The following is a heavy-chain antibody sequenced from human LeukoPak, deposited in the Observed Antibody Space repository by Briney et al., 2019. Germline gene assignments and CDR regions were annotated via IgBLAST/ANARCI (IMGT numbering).Heavy chain of an antibody. J-gene: IGHJ3*02. CDR1: GGFISSYY. D-gene: IGHD3-16*01. CDR3: ARPRWGSIDAFDI. V-gene: IGHV4-59*01. Sequence: SEPLSLTCTVSGGFISSYYWSWIRQPPGKGLEWIGYIYYSGSTNYNPSLRSRVTISVDTSKNQFSLKLCSVTAADTAVYYCARPRWGSIDAFDIWGQGTMVTVSS. CDR2: IYYSGST.